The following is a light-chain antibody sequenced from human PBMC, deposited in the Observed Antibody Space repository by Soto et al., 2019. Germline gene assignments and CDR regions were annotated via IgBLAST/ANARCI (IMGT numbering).Light chain of an antibody. V-gene: IGKV3-15*01. J-gene: IGKJ2*01. CDR1: QSVSSN. CDR3: QQYNNWPSYT. CDR2: GAS. Sequence: EIVMTQSPATLSVSPGERATLSCRASQSVSSNLAWYQHKPGQAPRLLIYGASTRATGIPARFSGSGSGTEFTLTISSLQSEDFAVYYCQQYNNWPSYTFGQGTKLEI.